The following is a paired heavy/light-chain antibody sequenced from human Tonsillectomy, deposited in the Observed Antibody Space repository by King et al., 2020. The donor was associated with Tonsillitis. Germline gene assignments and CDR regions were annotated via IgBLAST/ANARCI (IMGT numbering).Heavy chain of an antibody. CDR1: GFSLSTNSMR. J-gene: IGHJ3*01. CDR2: IDWDDAR. D-gene: IGHD3-22*01. CDR3: ARTHYSVSSGFSDAFDL. Sequence: QVTLKESGPALVKPTQTLILTCTFSGFSLSTNSMRVSWIRQPPGKALEWLARIDWDDARFYTTSLKTRLTVSKDTSKNQVVLTLTNMDPVDTATYFCARTHYSVSSGFSDAFDLWGQGTMVTVSS. V-gene: IGHV2-70*04.
Light chain of an antibody. V-gene: IGLV3-9*01. CDR1: NVGSKN. Sequence: SYELTQPLSVSVALGQTARITCGGDNVGSKNVHWYQQKPGQAPVLVIYNYANRPSGIPERFSGSNSRDTATLTISRAQAGDEADYYCQVWDSSTGVFGTGTKVTVL. J-gene: IGLJ1*01. CDR2: NYA. CDR3: QVWDSSTGV.